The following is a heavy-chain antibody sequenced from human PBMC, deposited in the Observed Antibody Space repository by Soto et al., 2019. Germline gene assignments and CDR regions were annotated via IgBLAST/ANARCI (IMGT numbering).Heavy chain of an antibody. Sequence: GASVKVSCKASGGTFSSYAISWVRQAPGQGLEWMGGIIPIFGTANYAQKFQGRVTITADESTSTAYMELSSLRSEDTAVNYCARVETGPWYFDLWGRGTLVTVSS. J-gene: IGHJ2*01. CDR3: ARVETGPWYFDL. V-gene: IGHV1-69*13. CDR2: IIPIFGTA. CDR1: GGTFSSYA.